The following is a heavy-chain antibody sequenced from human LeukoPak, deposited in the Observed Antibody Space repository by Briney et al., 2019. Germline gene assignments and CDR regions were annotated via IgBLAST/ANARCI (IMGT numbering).Heavy chain of an antibody. D-gene: IGHD3-22*01. J-gene: IGHJ4*02. CDR3: ATHYYDSSGYYSPDY. V-gene: IGHV3-74*01. CDR2: ITNDGSST. CDR1: GLTFSSHW. Sequence: GGSLRLSCAASGLTFSSHWMHWVRQAPGKGLVWVSRITNDGSSTTYADSVKGRFTISRDNSKNTLFLQMNSLRAEDTAVYYCATHYYDSSGYYSPDYWGQGTLVTVSS.